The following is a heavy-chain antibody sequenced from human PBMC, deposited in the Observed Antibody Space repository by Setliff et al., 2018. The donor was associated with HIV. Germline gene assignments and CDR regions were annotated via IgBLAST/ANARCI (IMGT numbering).Heavy chain of an antibody. CDR3: ARYALAVPGYHNAFDI. CDR2: ISSSGSYI. D-gene: IGHD6-19*01. V-gene: IGHV3-21*01. Sequence: PGGSLRLSCAASGFIFDGYAMHWVRQAPGKGLEWVSSISSSGSYIYYAASLKGRFTITRDNARNSLYLEMSTLRAEDTAVYYCARYALAVPGYHNAFDIWGQGTMVTVS. CDR1: GFIFDGYA. J-gene: IGHJ3*02.